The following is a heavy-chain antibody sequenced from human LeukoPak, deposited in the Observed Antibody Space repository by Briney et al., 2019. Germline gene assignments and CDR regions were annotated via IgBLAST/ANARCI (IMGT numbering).Heavy chain of an antibody. V-gene: IGHV4-34*01. CDR1: GGSFSGYY. J-gene: IGHJ5*02. D-gene: IGHD2-2*01. Sequence: SETLSHTCAVYGGSFSGYYWSWIRQPPGKGLEWIGEINHSGSTNYNPSLKSRVTISVDTSKNQFSLKLSSVPAADTAVYYCARGSYCSSTSCYGGGDWFDPWGQGTLVTVSS. CDR2: INHSGST. CDR3: ARGSYCSSTSCYGGGDWFDP.